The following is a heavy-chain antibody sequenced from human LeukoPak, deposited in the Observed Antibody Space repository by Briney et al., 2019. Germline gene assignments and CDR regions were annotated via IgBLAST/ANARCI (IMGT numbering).Heavy chain of an antibody. V-gene: IGHV3-21*01. Sequence: PGGSLRPSCAASGFTFSSYAMSWVRQAPGKGLEWVSAISGSSSDIYYADSVKGRFTISRDNSKNSLYLQMKSLRAEDTALYYCARRGYHDYSGFDYWGQGTLVTVSS. CDR1: GFTFSSYA. J-gene: IGHJ4*02. CDR3: ARRGYHDYSGFDY. CDR2: ISGSSSDI. D-gene: IGHD1-26*01.